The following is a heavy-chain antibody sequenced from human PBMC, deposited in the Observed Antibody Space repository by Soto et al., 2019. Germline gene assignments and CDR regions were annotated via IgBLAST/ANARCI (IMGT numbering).Heavy chain of an antibody. CDR3: ARFYGSGTGH. J-gene: IGHJ4*02. Sequence: EVQLVESGGGLVQPGGSLRLSCVISEFTFSTYSMNWVRQAPGKGLEWVSYINAVSTTIFYADSVKGRFTVSRDNAKNSLFLQMNSLRVEDTAIYDGARFYGSGTGHWGQGTLVTVSS. D-gene: IGHD3-10*01. CDR2: INAVSTTI. V-gene: IGHV3-48*01. CDR1: EFTFSTYS.